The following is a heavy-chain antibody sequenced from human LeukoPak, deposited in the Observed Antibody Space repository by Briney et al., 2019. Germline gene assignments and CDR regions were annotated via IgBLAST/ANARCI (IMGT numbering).Heavy chain of an antibody. V-gene: IGHV1-46*01. CDR2: INPSGGST. J-gene: IGHJ5*02. CDR3: ARDPGDYDSSGYYPNWFDP. CDR1: GYTFTSYY. Sequence: ASVKVSCKSSGYTFTSYYMHWVRQAPGQGLEWMGIINPSGGSTSYAQKFQGRVTMTRDTSTSTVYMELSSPRSEDTAVYYCARDPGDYDSSGYYPNWFDPWGQGTLVTVSS. D-gene: IGHD3-22*01.